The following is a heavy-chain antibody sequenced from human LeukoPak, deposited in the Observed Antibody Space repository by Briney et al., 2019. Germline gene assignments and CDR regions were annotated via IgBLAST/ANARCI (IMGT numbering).Heavy chain of an antibody. V-gene: IGHV1-2*02. Sequence: ASVKVSCKASGYALTGYYFHWVRQAPGQGLEWMDWINPNIGDTNYAEKFQGRVTLTRDTSINIAYMELSRLTSDDTAVYYCARSSGFFYYFDYWGQGTLVTVSS. J-gene: IGHJ4*02. CDR2: INPNIGDT. D-gene: IGHD3-22*01. CDR3: ARSSGFFYYFDY. CDR1: GYALTGYY.